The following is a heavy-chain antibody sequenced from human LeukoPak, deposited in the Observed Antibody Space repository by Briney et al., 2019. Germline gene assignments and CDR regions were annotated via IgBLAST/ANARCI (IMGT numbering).Heavy chain of an antibody. CDR3: ARGVAPSYYFDS. V-gene: IGHV3-21*01. CDR1: GFTFGDYN. J-gene: IGHJ4*02. D-gene: IGHD5-12*01. CDR2: ISSSSLYI. Sequence: GGSLRLSCAASGFTFGDYNMNSVRQAPGKGLEWVSSISSSSLYIYYSDSVKGRFTISRDTAKNSLFLQMDSLRADDTAVYYCARGVAPSYYFDSWGQGTLVTVSS.